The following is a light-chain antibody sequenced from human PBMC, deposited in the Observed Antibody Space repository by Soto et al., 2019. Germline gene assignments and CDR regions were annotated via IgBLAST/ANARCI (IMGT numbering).Light chain of an antibody. V-gene: IGKV1-27*01. J-gene: IGKJ3*01. CDR1: QDINNY. CDR3: QRYNNGPPVT. Sequence: DIQMTQSPSSLSASVGDRVTITCRASQDINNYLAWYQQKPGKPPKLLIYAASTLQSGVPSRFSGGASGTDITLAINSPQHEDVATYYCQRYNNGPPVTFGPGTKV. CDR2: AAS.